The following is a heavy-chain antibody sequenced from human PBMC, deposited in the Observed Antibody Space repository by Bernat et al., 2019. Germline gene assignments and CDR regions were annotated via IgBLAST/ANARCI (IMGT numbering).Heavy chain of an antibody. J-gene: IGHJ4*02. CDR3: ARGKYCTNGVCYFADY. Sequence: VQLVESGGGLVQPGGSLRLSCAASGFTFSSYWMSWVRQAPGKGLEWVAVISYDGSNKYYADSVKGRFTISRDNSKNMLYLQMNSLRAEDTAVYYCARGKYCTNGVCYFADYWGQGTLVTVSS. V-gene: IGHV3-30-3*01. D-gene: IGHD2-8*01. CDR2: ISYDGSNK. CDR1: GFTFSSYW.